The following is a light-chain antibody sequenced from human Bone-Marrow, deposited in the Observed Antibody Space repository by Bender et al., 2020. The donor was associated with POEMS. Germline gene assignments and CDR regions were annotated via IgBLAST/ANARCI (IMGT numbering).Light chain of an antibody. V-gene: IGLV3-25*03. CDR2: KDS. CDR1: ALAKQF. Sequence: SYELTQPPSVSVSPGQTARITCSGDALAKQFAYWYQQKPGQAPVLVIYKDSERPSGIPERFSASSSGTTVTLTISGVQAEDEADYYCQAWDSSTYVVFGGGTKLTVL. J-gene: IGLJ2*01. CDR3: QAWDSSTYVV.